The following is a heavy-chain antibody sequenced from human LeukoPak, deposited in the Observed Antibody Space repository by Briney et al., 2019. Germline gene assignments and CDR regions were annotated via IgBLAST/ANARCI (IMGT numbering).Heavy chain of an antibody. V-gene: IGHV3-21*01. CDR2: VSTSGIYT. D-gene: IGHD4-17*01. Sequence: GGSLRLSCAASGFTLRSYSLNWVRQAPGKGLEWVSTVSTSGIYTYYADSVRGRFIISRDNAKNPLYLQMNSLSGEDTAVYFCARNFGDGGGYFDYWGQGTLVAVSS. J-gene: IGHJ4*02. CDR3: ARNFGDGGGYFDY. CDR1: GFTLRSYS.